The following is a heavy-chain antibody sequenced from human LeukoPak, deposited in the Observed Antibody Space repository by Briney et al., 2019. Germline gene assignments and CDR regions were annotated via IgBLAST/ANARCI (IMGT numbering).Heavy chain of an antibody. D-gene: IGHD2-21*02. CDR1: GFTFSSYA. V-gene: IGHV3-23*01. J-gene: IGHJ4*02. CDR3: AKVPPAYCGGDCYSYYFDY. Sequence: GGSLRLSCAASGFTFSSYAMSWVRQAPGKGLEWVSAISGSGGNTYYADSVKGRFTISRDNSKNTLYLQMNSLRAEDTAVYYCAKVPPAYCGGDCYSYYFDYWGQGTLVTVSS. CDR2: ISGSGGNT.